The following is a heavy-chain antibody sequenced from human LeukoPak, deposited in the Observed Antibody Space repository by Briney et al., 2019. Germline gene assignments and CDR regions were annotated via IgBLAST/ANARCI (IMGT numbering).Heavy chain of an antibody. D-gene: IGHD3-10*01. J-gene: IGHJ5*02. Sequence: EGSLRLSCAASGFTFSSYSMNWVRQAPGKGLEWVSSISSSSSHIYYADSVKGRFTISRDTSWNTLYLQMNSLRAEDTAVYYCAKDLMRDRWFGESWGQGTLVTVSS. CDR2: ISSSSSHI. CDR1: GFTFSSYS. V-gene: IGHV3-21*01. CDR3: AKDLMRDRWFGES.